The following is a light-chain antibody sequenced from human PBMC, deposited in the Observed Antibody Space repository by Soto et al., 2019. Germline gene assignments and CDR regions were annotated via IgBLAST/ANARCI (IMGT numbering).Light chain of an antibody. CDR1: QSILYSSNNENS. J-gene: IGKJ3*01. CDR3: QQYYSTPFT. Sequence: DIVMTQSPDSLAVSLGERATINCKSSQSILYSSNNENSLAWYQQKPGQPPKLLIYWTSTREFGVPDRFSGSGSGTDFTLTISSLQAEDVAVYYCQQYYSTPFTFGPGTKVDIK. CDR2: WTS. V-gene: IGKV4-1*01.